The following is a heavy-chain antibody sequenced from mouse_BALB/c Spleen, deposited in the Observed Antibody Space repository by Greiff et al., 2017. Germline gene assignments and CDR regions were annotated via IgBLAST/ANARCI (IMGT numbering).Heavy chain of an antibody. J-gene: IGHJ3*01. V-gene: IGHV1-9*01. Sequence: VQLQQSGAELMKPGASVKISCKATGYTFSSYWIEWVKQRPGHGLEWIGEILPGSGSTNYNEKFKGKATFTADTSSNTAYMQLSSLTSEDSAVYYCATRYGNYPFAYWGQGTLVTVSA. CDR2: ILPGSGST. CDR1: GYTFSSYW. CDR3: ATRYGNYPFAY. D-gene: IGHD2-1*01.